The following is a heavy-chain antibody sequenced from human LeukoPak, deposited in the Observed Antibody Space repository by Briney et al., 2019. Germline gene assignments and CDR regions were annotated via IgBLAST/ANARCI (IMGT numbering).Heavy chain of an antibody. CDR2: ISWYSGSI. D-gene: IGHD3-22*01. J-gene: IGHJ4*02. CDR1: GFTFDDYA. V-gene: IGHV3-9*01. CDR3: AKDNYYDSSGSNFDY. Sequence: GRSLRLSCAASGFTFDDYAMHWVRQAPGKGLEWVSGISWYSGSIGYADSVKGRFTISRDNAKNSLYLQMNSLRAEDTALYYCAKDNYYDSSGSNFDYWGQGTLVTVSS.